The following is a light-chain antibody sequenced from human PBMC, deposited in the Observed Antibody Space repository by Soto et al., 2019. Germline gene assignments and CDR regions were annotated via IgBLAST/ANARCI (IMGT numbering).Light chain of an antibody. CDR1: QTISSW. J-gene: IGKJ5*01. CDR3: QQFKSYPIT. Sequence: DIQMTQSPCTLSASLVHRFTITCRASQTISSWLAWYQQKPGKAPKLLIYAASTLQNGVPSTFSGSGSGTEFTLTISSLQPEDFGTYYCQQFKSYPITFGQGTRLETK. V-gene: IGKV1-5*01. CDR2: AAS.